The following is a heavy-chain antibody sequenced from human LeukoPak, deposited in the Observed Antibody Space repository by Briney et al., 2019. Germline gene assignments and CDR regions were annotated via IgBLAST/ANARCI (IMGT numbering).Heavy chain of an antibody. V-gene: IGHV4-34*01. Sequence: SETLSLTCAVYGGSFSGYYWSWIRQPPGKGLEWIGEINHSGSTNYNPSLKSRVTISVDTSKNQFSLKLSSVTAADTAVYYCARDERITIFGVVSTGFDPWGQGTLVTVSP. D-gene: IGHD3-3*01. CDR3: ARDERITIFGVVSTGFDP. J-gene: IGHJ5*02. CDR2: INHSGST. CDR1: GGSFSGYY.